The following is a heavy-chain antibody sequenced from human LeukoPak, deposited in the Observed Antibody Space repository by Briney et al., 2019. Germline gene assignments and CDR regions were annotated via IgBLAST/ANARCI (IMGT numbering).Heavy chain of an antibody. D-gene: IGHD5-12*01. CDR2: IYYSGST. V-gene: IGHV4-59*01. CDR1: GGSISSYY. Sequence: SETLSLTCTVSGGSISSYYWSWIRQSPGKGLEWIGYIYYSGSTNYNPSLKSRVTISVDTSKNQFSLKLSSVTPADTAVYYCARESGYDRDFDYWGQGTLVTVYS. J-gene: IGHJ4*02. CDR3: ARESGYDRDFDY.